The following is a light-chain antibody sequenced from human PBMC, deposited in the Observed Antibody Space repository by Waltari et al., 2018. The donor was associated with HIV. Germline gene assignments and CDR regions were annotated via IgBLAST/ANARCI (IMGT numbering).Light chain of an antibody. V-gene: IGKV1-13*02. CDR2: DGS. CDR3: QQFKSYPHT. Sequence: AIQFTQSPSSLSSSVGDRGPITFRASQGISSALALYQHKAGKAPKLLIYDGSSLESGVPSRFSGTGSGTDFTLIISSLQPEDFATYYCQQFKSYPHTFGGGTKVEIK. CDR1: QGISSA. J-gene: IGKJ4*01.